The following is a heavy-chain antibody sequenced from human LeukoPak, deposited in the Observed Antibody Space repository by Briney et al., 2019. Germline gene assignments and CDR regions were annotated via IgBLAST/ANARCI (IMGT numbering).Heavy chain of an antibody. CDR2: VTMSGGST. V-gene: IGHV3-23*01. D-gene: IGHD6-19*01. J-gene: IGHJ4*02. Sequence: PGGSLRLSCAASGFTFSSYAMSWVRQAPGKGLESVSTVTMSGGSTYYAGSVKGRFTISRDNSKNTLYLQMNTLRAEDTAVYYCAKSKQWLPYYDYWGQGTLVTVSS. CDR3: AKSKQWLPYYDY. CDR1: GFTFSSYA.